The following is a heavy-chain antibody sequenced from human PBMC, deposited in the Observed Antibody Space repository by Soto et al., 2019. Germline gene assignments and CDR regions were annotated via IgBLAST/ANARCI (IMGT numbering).Heavy chain of an antibody. CDR2: IYYSGRT. V-gene: IGHV4-30-4*01. CDR3: ARGPTMTTDY. J-gene: IGHJ4*02. D-gene: IGHD4-17*01. Sequence: QLQLQESGPGLVKPSETLSLTCTVSGGSISSGNFYWSWIRQPPGKGLEWIAYIYYSGRTYYNPSLKSRVXIXXDTSKNQCSLRLSSVTAADTAVYYCARGPTMTTDYWGQGTLVTVSS. CDR1: GGSISSGNFY.